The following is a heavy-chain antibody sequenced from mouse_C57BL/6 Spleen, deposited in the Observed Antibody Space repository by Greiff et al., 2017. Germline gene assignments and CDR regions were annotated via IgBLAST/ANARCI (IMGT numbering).Heavy chain of an antibody. V-gene: IGHV1-80*01. J-gene: IGHJ2*01. CDR1: GYAFSSYW. Sequence: QVQLQQSGAELVKPGASVKISCKASGYAFSSYWMNWVKQRPGKGLEWIGQIYPGDGDTNYNGKFKGKATLTADKSSSTAYMQLSSLTSEDSAVYFCARSITTVVGFDYWGQGTTLTVSS. CDR2: IYPGDGDT. CDR3: ARSITTVVGFDY. D-gene: IGHD1-1*01.